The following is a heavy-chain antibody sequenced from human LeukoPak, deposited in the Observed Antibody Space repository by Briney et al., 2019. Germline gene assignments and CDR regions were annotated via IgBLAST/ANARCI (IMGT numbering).Heavy chain of an antibody. V-gene: IGHV1-2*06. Sequence: ASVKASCKASGYTFTGYYMHWVRQAPGQGLEWMGRMNPNSGGTNYAQKFQGRVTMTRDTSISTAYMELSRLRSDDTAVYYCARDWVPHYYDSSGYYGSTDNFDYWGQGTLVTVSS. CDR3: ARDWVPHYYDSSGYYGSTDNFDY. D-gene: IGHD3-22*01. CDR2: MNPNSGGT. J-gene: IGHJ4*02. CDR1: GYTFTGYY.